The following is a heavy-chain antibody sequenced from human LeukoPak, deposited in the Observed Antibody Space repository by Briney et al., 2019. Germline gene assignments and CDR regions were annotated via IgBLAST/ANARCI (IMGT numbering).Heavy chain of an antibody. V-gene: IGHV4-4*07. CDR1: GGSISSYY. Sequence: SETLSLTCTVSGGSISSYYWSWIRQPAGKGLEWIGRIYTSGSTNYNPSLKSRVTMSVDTSKNQFSLKLSSVTAADTAVYYCARERVGYCSSTSCYGSRADWFDPWGQGTLVTVSS. D-gene: IGHD2-2*01. J-gene: IGHJ5*02. CDR3: ARERVGYCSSTSCYGSRADWFDP. CDR2: IYTSGST.